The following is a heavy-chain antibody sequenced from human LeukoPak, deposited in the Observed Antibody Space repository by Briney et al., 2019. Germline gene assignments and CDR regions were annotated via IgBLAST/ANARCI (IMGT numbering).Heavy chain of an antibody. V-gene: IGHV4-61*02. CDR1: GGSISSGSYY. CDR2: IYTSGST. CDR3: ARPEGSRWSFDAFDL. D-gene: IGHD6-13*01. J-gene: IGHJ3*01. Sequence: SETLSLTCTVSGGSISSGSYYWSWIRQPAGKGLEWIGRIYTSGSTNYNPSLKSRVTMSVDTSKNQFSLKLSSVTAADTAVYYCARPEGSRWSFDAFDLWGQGTMVTVSS.